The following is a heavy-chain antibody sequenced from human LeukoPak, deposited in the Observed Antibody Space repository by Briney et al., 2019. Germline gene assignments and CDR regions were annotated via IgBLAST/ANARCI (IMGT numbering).Heavy chain of an antibody. D-gene: IGHD3-3*01. CDR3: ARGQLLRFLNSRVGFDP. Sequence: ASVKVSCKASGYTFTGYYMHWVRQAPGQGLEWMGWINPNSGGTNYPQKFQGRVTMTRDTSISTAYMELSRLRSDDTAVYYCARGQLLRFLNSRVGFDPWGQGTLVTVSS. CDR2: INPNSGGT. CDR1: GYTFTGYY. J-gene: IGHJ5*02. V-gene: IGHV1-2*02.